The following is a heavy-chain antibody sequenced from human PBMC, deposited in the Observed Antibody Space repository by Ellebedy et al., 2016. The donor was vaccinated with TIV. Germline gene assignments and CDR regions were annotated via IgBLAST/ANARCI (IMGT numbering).Heavy chain of an antibody. CDR3: ARGISSVVTATSGDY. V-gene: IGHV1-69*13. CDR2: IIPIFATT. D-gene: IGHD2-21*02. CDR1: GGTFNNYA. Sequence: SVKVSCXASGGTFNNYAINWVRQTPGQGLEWMGGIIPIFATTNYAQKFQGRVTITADESTSTAYMELSSLRSEDTAVYYCARGISSVVTATSGDYWGQGTLVIVSS. J-gene: IGHJ4*02.